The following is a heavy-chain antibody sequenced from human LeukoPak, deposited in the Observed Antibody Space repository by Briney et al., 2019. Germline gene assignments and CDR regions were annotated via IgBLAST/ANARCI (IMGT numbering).Heavy chain of an antibody. Sequence: SETLSLTCTVSGASINSHCWSWIRQPAGKGLEWIGRIYISGSTNYNSSLQSRVTMSVDTSKNQFSLKLSSVTAADTAVYYCARALNPLPGTCYFDYWGQGTLVTVSS. CDR2: IYISGST. D-gene: IGHD2-15*01. J-gene: IGHJ4*02. V-gene: IGHV4-4*07. CDR3: ARALNPLPGTCYFDY. CDR1: GASINSHC.